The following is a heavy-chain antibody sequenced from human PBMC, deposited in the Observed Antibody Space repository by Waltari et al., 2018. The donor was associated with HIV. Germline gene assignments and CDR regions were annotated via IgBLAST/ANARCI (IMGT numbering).Heavy chain of an antibody. CDR3: VKGVIYYDFGGGYWESAP. D-gene: IGHD3-3*01. Sequence: EVQGVEAGERLVLPGSRLKHPCGCPDFRVRSPSSTWVRQAPAKGLEWVAVLYMDETTHYAYFAKGRVIISRDNSKNTVYLQMNYLRAEDTAVYYCVKGVIYYDFGGGYWESAPWGQGTLLTVSS. CDR1: DFRVRSPS. J-gene: IGHJ5*02. CDR2: LYMDETT. V-gene: IGHV3-66*02.